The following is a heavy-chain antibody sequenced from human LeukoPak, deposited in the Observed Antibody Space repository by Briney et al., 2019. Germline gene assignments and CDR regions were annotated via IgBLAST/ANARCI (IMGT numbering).Heavy chain of an antibody. CDR1: GFTFSSYS. J-gene: IGHJ4*02. CDR3: TRHSGSGSSFDY. D-gene: IGHD3-3*01. CDR2: IRSKANSYAT. V-gene: IGHV3-73*01. Sequence: GGSLRLSCAASGFTFSSYSMNWVRQAPGKGLEWVGRIRSKANSYATAYAASVKGRFTISRDDSKNTAYLQMNSLKTEDTAVYYCTRHSGSGSSFDYWGQGTLVTVSS.